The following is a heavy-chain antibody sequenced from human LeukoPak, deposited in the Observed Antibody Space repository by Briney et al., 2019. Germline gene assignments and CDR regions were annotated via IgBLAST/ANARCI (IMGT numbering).Heavy chain of an antibody. CDR3: ARVPQQLVPTGYFQH. D-gene: IGHD6-13*01. CDR1: GYTFTSYG. V-gene: IGHV1-18*01. J-gene: IGHJ1*01. Sequence: AASVKVSCKASGYTFTSYGISWVRQAPGQGLEWMGWISAYNGNTNYAQKLQGRVTMTTDTSTSTAYMELRSLRSDDTAVYYCARVPQQLVPTGYFQHWGQGTLVTVSS. CDR2: ISAYNGNT.